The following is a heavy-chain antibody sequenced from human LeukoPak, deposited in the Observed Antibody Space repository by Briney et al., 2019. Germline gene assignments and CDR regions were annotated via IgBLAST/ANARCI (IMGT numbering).Heavy chain of an antibody. CDR1: GYSFTSHW. Sequence: GESLKISCKGSGYSFTSHWIGWVRQMPGKGLEWMGIIYPGDSDTRYSPSFQGQVTISADKSISTAYLQWSSLKASDTAMYYCARAFGVVPAAISFDPWGQGTLVTVSS. V-gene: IGHV5-51*01. CDR3: ARAFGVVPAAISFDP. CDR2: IYPGDSDT. J-gene: IGHJ5*02. D-gene: IGHD2-2*01.